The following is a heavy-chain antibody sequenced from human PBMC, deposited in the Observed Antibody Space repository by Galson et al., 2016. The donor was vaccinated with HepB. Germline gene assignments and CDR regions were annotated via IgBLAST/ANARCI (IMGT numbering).Heavy chain of an antibody. CDR1: GFTFSTYG. J-gene: IGHJ6*02. D-gene: IGHD3-10*01. CDR3: ARVITMVRGILKQRDYYGMDV. Sequence: SLRLSCAAPGFTFSTYGTSWVRQAPGKGLEWVSVISGSGGSTYYADSVKGRFTISRDNSKNTLYLQMNSLRAEDTAVYYCARVITMVRGILKQRDYYGMDVWGQGTTVTVSS. CDR2: ISGSGGST. V-gene: IGHV3-23*01.